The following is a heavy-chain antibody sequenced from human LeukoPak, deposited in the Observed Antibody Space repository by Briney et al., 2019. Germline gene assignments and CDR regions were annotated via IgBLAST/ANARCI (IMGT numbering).Heavy chain of an antibody. D-gene: IGHD2-2*01. Sequence: ASVKVSCKASGYTFTSYGISWVRQAPGQGLEWMGWISAYNGHTNYAQKLQGRVTMTTDTSTSTAYMELSSLRSEDTAVYYCAHSGYCSSTSCYPGADWFDPWGQGTLVTVSS. J-gene: IGHJ5*02. CDR2: ISAYNGHT. CDR3: AHSGYCSSTSCYPGADWFDP. V-gene: IGHV1-18*01. CDR1: GYTFTSYG.